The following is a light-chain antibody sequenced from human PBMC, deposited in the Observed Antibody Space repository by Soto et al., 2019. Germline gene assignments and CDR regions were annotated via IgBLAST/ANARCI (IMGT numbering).Light chain of an antibody. CDR3: QQYGSSPRT. V-gene: IGKV3-20*01. CDR2: GAS. CDR1: QSVSSSY. Sequence: EIVLTQSPGTLSLSPGERATLSCRASQSVSSSYLAWYLQKPGQAPRLLIYGASSRATGIPDMFSGSGAVTDFTLTISRLEPEDFSVYYCQQYGSSPRTFGQGTKLEIK. J-gene: IGKJ1*01.